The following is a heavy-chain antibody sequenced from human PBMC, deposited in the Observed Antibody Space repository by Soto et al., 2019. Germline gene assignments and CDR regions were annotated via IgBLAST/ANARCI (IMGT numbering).Heavy chain of an antibody. Sequence: GGSLRLSCAASGYTFRSYDMHWVRQATGKGLEWVSVIGSAGDSNYAPSVKCRFTISRENAKNSLYLQMNSLRAGDTAVYYCAKASKGTYGMDVWGQGTTVTVSS. J-gene: IGHJ6*02. CDR3: AKASKGTYGMDV. D-gene: IGHD4-4*01. CDR1: GYTFRSYD. CDR2: IGSAGDS. V-gene: IGHV3-13*01.